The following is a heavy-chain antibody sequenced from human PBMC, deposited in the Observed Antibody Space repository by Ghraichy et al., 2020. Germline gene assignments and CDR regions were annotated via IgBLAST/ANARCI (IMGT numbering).Heavy chain of an antibody. D-gene: IGHD5-24*01. V-gene: IGHV4-34*01. CDR1: GGSFSGYY. Sequence: SETLSLTCAVYGGSFSGYYWSWIRQPPGKGLEWIGEINHSGSTNYNPSLKSRVTISVDTSKNQFSLKLSSVTAADTAVYYCARVSPNGEMATFDYWGQGTLVTVSS. J-gene: IGHJ4*02. CDR3: ARVSPNGEMATFDY. CDR2: INHSGST.